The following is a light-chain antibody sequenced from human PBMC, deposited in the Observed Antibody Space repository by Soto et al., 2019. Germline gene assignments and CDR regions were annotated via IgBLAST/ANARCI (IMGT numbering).Light chain of an antibody. CDR2: KVS. CDR3: MQGTYWPRLT. J-gene: IGKJ4*01. Sequence: DVVMTQSPLSLPVTLGQPASISCRSSQSLVYSDGNTYLNWFHQRPGQSPRRLIYKVSNRDSGVPDRFSGSGSGTDFALKISRVGAEDVGVYYCMQGTYWPRLTFGGGTKVEIK. V-gene: IGKV2-30*01. CDR1: QSLVYSDGNTY.